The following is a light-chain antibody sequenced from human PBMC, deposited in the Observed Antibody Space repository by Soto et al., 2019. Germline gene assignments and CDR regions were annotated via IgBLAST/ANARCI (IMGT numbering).Light chain of an antibody. CDR1: SPNIGSNY. CDR2: RNN. Sequence: QSVLTQPPSASGTPGQRVTISCSGSSPNIGSNYVYWYQQLPGTAPRLLIYRNNQRPSRVPDRFSGSKSGTSASLAISGLRSEDEADYYCAAWDDSLSGVVFGGGTKLTVL. CDR3: AAWDDSLSGVV. J-gene: IGLJ2*01. V-gene: IGLV1-47*01.